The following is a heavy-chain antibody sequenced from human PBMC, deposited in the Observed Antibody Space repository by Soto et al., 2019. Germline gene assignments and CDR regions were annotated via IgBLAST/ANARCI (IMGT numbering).Heavy chain of an antibody. D-gene: IGHD3-16*02. V-gene: IGHV3-23*01. J-gene: IGHJ6*02. CDR2: ISGSGGST. CDR1: GFTFSSYA. Sequence: EVQLLESGGGLVQPGGSLRLSCAASGFTFSSYAMSWVRQAPGKGLEWVSAISGSGGSTYYADSVKGRFTISRDNSKNTLYLQMNSLRAEDTAVYYCAKVDGSGDYVWGSYRYYYYGMDVWGQGTTVTVSS. CDR3: AKVDGSGDYVWGSYRYYYYGMDV.